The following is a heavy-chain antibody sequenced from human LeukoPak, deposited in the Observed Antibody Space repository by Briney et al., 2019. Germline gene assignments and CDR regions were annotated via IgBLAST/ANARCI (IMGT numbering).Heavy chain of an antibody. CDR1: GGSISSSSYY. J-gene: IGHJ4*02. Sequence: PSETLSRTCTVSGGSISSSSYYWGWIRQPPGKGLEWIGSIYYSGSTYYNPSLKSRVTISVDTSKNQFSLKLSSVTAADTAVYYCASLAGDIVVVDYWGQGTLVTVSS. CDR2: IYYSGST. CDR3: ASLAGDIVVVDY. V-gene: IGHV4-39*01. D-gene: IGHD2-2*01.